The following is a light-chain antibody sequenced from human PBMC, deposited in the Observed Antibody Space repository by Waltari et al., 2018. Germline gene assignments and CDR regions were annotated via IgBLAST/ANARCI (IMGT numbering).Light chain of an antibody. CDR2: DVS. Sequence: QSALTQPASVSGSPGQSITIPCTGTSSDVGVSNYVPWYQQHPGKAPKLMMYDVSKRPSGVSNRFSGSKSGNTASLTISGLQAEDEADYYCSSYTSSSVVFGGGTKLTVL. CDR1: SSDVGVSNY. J-gene: IGLJ2*01. V-gene: IGLV2-14*01. CDR3: SSYTSSSVV.